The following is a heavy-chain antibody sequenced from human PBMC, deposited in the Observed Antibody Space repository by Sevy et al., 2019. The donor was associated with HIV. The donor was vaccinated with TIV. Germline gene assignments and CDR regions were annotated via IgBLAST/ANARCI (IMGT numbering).Heavy chain of an antibody. Sequence: TMSLTCTVSGGSISSSSYYWGWIRQPPGKGLEWIGSIYYSGSTSYNPSLKSRVTISVDTSKNQFSLKLSSVTAADTAVYYCARQRHVHPHAAMGDYWGQGTLVTVSS. CDR2: IYYSGST. CDR1: GGSISSSSYY. V-gene: IGHV4-39*01. D-gene: IGHD3-16*01. CDR3: ARQRHVHPHAAMGDY. J-gene: IGHJ4*02.